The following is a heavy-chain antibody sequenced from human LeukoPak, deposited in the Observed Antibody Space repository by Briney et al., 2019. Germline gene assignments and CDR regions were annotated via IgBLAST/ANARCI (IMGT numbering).Heavy chain of an antibody. Sequence: GGSLRLSCAASGFTFSSYWMSWVRQAPGKGLEWVANIKQDGSEKYYVDSVKGRFTISRDNAKNSLYLQMNSLRAEDTAVYYCARDSLATMIVVTGAFDIWGQGTMVTVSS. CDR3: ARDSLATMIVVTGAFDI. CDR2: IKQDGSEK. J-gene: IGHJ3*02. V-gene: IGHV3-7*01. D-gene: IGHD3-22*01. CDR1: GFTFSSYW.